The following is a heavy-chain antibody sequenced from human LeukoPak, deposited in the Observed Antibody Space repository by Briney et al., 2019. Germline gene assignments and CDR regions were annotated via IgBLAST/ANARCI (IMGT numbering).Heavy chain of an antibody. J-gene: IGHJ4*02. CDR1: GFTFSSYS. CDR3: ARDIVADGTSGDDY. CDR2: ISSSSSYI. Sequence: PGGSLRLSCAASGFTFSSYSMNWVRQAPGKGLEWVSSISSSSSYIYYADSVKGRFTISRDNAKNSLYLQMNSLRAEDTAVYYCARDIVADGTSGDDYWGQGTLVTVSS. V-gene: IGHV3-21*01. D-gene: IGHD6-13*01.